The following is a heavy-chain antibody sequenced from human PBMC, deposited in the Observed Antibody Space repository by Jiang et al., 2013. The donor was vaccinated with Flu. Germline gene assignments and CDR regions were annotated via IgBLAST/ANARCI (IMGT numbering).Heavy chain of an antibody. CDR1: GYTSPSLA. J-gene: IGHJ6*02. CDR3: ASMGNLWPGELLRNGMDV. Sequence: QSGAEVKKPGASVKVSCKASGYTSPSLAISWVRQAPGQGLEWMGWISVYNSNTNYAQKLQGRVTMTTDTSTRTVYMELRSLRSDDTAVYYCASMGNLWPGELLRNGMDVWGQGTTVTVSS. D-gene: IGHD3-10*01. V-gene: IGHV1-18*04. CDR2: ISVYNSNT.